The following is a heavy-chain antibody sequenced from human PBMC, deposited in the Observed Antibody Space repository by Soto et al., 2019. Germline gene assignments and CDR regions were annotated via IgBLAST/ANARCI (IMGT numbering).Heavy chain of an antibody. CDR1: GFSLSTSGVA. D-gene: IGHD2-2*01. CDR2: IYWDDEK. V-gene: IGHV2-5*02. CDR3: AHTRVPVQLDY. Sequence: SGPTLVNPTQTLTLTFTFSGFSLSTSGVAVGWIRQPPGKALQWLALIYWDDEKRYSPSLKSRVTITKDTSKNQVVLTMTNMDPVDTATYYYAHTRVPVQLDYWGQGTLVSVSS. J-gene: IGHJ4*02.